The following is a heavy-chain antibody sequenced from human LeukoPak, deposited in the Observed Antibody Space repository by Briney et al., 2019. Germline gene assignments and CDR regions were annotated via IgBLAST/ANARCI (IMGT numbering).Heavy chain of an antibody. CDR1: GYTFTSYY. CDR3: DFYDSSGYGDY. V-gene: IGHV1-46*01. J-gene: IGHJ4*02. D-gene: IGHD3-22*01. CDR2: INPSGGST. Sequence: GASVKVSCKASGYTFTSYYMHWVRQAPGQGLEWMGIINPSGGSTSYAQKFQGRVTMTRDMSTSTVYMELSSLRSEDTAVYYCDFYDSSGYGDYWGQGTLVTVSS.